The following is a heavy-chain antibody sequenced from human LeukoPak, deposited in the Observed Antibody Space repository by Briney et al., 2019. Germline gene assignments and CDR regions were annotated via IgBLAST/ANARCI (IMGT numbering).Heavy chain of an antibody. Sequence: GRFLRLSCAASGFTFSSYAMHWVRQAPGKGLEWVAVISYDGSNKYYADSVKGRFTISRDNAKNSLYLQMNSQRAEDTAVYYCASIFARYFDWSALDPWGQGTLVTVSS. J-gene: IGHJ5*02. CDR3: ASIFARYFDWSALDP. V-gene: IGHV3-30*04. CDR2: ISYDGSNK. D-gene: IGHD3-9*01. CDR1: GFTFSSYA.